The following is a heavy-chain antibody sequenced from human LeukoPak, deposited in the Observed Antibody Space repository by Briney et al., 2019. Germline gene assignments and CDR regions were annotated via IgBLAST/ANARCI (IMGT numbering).Heavy chain of an antibody. Sequence: GGSLRLSCAASGFTFSTFPFNWVRQAPGKGLEWVSVIYSGGSTHYADSVEGRITISRDNSKNTLFLQMNSLRAEDTAVYYCARGGSYPNDPFDIWGQGTMVTV. CDR3: ARGGSYPNDPFDI. V-gene: IGHV3-53*01. J-gene: IGHJ3*02. CDR2: IYSGGST. CDR1: GFTFSTFP. D-gene: IGHD1-26*01.